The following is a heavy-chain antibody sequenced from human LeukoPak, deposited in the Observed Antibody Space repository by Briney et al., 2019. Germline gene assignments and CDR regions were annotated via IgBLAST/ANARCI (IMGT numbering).Heavy chain of an antibody. CDR3: ATQDSSHY. CDR1: GGSFSGYY. CDR2: INHSGST. Sequence: SETLSLTCAVYGGSFSGYYWSWIRQPPGKGLEWIGEINHSGSTNYNPSLKSRVTISVDTSKNQFSLKLSSVTAADTAVYYCATQDSSHYWGQGTLVTVSS. J-gene: IGHJ4*02. D-gene: IGHD3-22*01. V-gene: IGHV4-34*01.